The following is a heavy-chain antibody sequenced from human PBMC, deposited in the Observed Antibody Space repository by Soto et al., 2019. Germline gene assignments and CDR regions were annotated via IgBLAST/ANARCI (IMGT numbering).Heavy chain of an antibody. D-gene: IGHD3-9*01. CDR1: GFTFSSYG. Sequence: SGASLRLSCAASGFTFSSYGMHWVRQAPGKGLEWVAVIWYDGSNKYYADSVKGRFTISRDNSKNTLYLQMNSLRAEDTAVYYCARDSTVLRYFDWSPDSDYFDYWGQGTLVTVSS. J-gene: IGHJ4*02. CDR2: IWYDGSNK. CDR3: ARDSTVLRYFDWSPDSDYFDY. V-gene: IGHV3-33*01.